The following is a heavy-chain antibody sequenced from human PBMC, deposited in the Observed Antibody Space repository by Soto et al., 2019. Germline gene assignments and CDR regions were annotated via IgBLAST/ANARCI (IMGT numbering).Heavy chain of an antibody. V-gene: IGHV6-1*01. Sequence: SQTLSLTCAISGDSVSSNSAAWNWIRQSPSRGLEWLGRTYYRSKWYNDYAVSVKSRITINPDTSKNRFSLQLNSVTPEDTAVYYCSREQWLVRGLHFDYWGQGTLVPVSS. D-gene: IGHD6-19*01. CDR1: GDSVSSNSAA. J-gene: IGHJ4*02. CDR2: TYYRSKWYN. CDR3: SREQWLVRGLHFDY.